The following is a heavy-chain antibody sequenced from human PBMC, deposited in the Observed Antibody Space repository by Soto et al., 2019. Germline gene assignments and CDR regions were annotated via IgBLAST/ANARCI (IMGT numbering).Heavy chain of an antibody. J-gene: IGHJ6*02. CDR3: AASCVACGGFNYYGMDV. D-gene: IGHD2-21*01. CDR2: IYYSGTT. V-gene: IGHV4-31*03. Sequence: QVQLQESGPGLVKPSQTLSLTCTVSGGSISSGGYYWYWIRQHPGKGLEWIGYIYYSGTTYYNPSLKSGVTISGDTSKNPFSLKLSSVTAADTAVYYCAASCVACGGFNYYGMDVWGQGTTVTVSS. CDR1: GGSISSGGYY.